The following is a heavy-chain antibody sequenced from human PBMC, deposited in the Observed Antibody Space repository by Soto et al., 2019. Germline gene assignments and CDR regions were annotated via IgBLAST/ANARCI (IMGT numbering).Heavy chain of an antibody. Sequence: QVQLQQWGAGLLKPSETLSLTSAVYGGSFSGYYWSWIRQPPGKGLEWIGEINHSGSTNYNPSLKSRVIISVDTSKNQFSLKLSSVTAADTAVYYCASSIAAAVFDYGGQGTLVTVSS. CDR2: INHSGST. CDR3: ASSIAAAVFDY. V-gene: IGHV4-34*01. D-gene: IGHD6-13*01. CDR1: GGSFSGYY. J-gene: IGHJ4*02.